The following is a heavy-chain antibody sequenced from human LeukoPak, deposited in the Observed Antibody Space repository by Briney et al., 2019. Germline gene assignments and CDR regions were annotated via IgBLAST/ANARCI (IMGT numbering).Heavy chain of an antibody. D-gene: IGHD6-13*01. CDR1: GFTVSRNY. CDR2: IYSGGST. J-gene: IGHJ4*02. CDR3: AGNSRDSSPNY. Sequence: GGSLRLSCAASGFTVSRNYMNWVRQAPGKGLEWVSVIYSGGSTYYADSVKGRFTISRDNSKNTLYLQMNSLRAEDTAVYYCAGNSRDSSPNYWGQGTLVTVSS. V-gene: IGHV3-66*02.